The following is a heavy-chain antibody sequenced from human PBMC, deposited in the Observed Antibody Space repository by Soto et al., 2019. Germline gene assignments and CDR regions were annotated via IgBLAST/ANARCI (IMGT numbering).Heavy chain of an antibody. D-gene: IGHD2-2*02. CDR1: GGSISRSSFY. V-gene: IGHV4-39*01. Sequence: SETLSLTCTVSGGSISRSSFYWGCIRQSPGKGLEWIGTIYYSGSTYYRPSLKSRVTISVDTSKNQFSLKLSSVTAADTAVYYCARQVPAAIRLGWFDPWGQGTLVTVSS. CDR3: ARQVPAAIRLGWFDP. J-gene: IGHJ5*02. CDR2: IYYSGST.